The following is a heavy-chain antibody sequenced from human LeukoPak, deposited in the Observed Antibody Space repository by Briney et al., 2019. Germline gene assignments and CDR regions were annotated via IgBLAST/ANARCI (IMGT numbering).Heavy chain of an antibody. V-gene: IGHV4-34*01. D-gene: IGHD3-22*01. J-gene: IGHJ5*02. CDR3: ARGPMRGWLVP. Sequence: TSETLSLTCAVYGGAFNGYYWSWIRQPPGRGLEWIGELNHSGSTNYNPSLKSRVTISVGTSKNQFSLELRSVTAADTAVYYCARGPMRGWLVPWGEGTLVTVSS. CDR1: GGAFNGYY. CDR2: LNHSGST.